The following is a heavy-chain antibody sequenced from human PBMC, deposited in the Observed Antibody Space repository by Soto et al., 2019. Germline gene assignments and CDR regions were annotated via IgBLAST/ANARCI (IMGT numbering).Heavy chain of an antibody. CDR1: GVTFSSYA. CDR3: AKRGSSWSPFDY. J-gene: IGHJ4*02. D-gene: IGHD6-13*01. V-gene: IGHV3-23*01. CDR2: ISGSGGST. Sequence: PXGSLRLSCAAAGVTFSSYAMSWVRQAPGKGLEWVSAISGSGGSTYYADSVKGRFTISRDNSKNTLYLQMNSLRAEDTAVYYCAKRGSSWSPFDYWGQGTLVTVSS.